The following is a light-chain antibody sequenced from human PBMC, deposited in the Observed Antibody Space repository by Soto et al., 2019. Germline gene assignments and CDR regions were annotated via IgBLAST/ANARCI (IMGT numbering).Light chain of an antibody. V-gene: IGKV3-20*01. CDR2: GTS. J-gene: IGKJ1*01. CDR1: QGVSSNY. Sequence: EIVLTQSPGTLSLSPGERATLSCRASQGVSSNYLAWYQQKSGQAPRLLLYGTSSRATGIPERFSGSGSGTDFPLTITRLAPEDFAVYYCQRFGTSPPWTFGQGTKVDI. CDR3: QRFGTSPPWT.